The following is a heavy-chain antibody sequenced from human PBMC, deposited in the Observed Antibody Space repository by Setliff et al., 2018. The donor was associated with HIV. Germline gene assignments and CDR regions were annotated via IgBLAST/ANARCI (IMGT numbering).Heavy chain of an antibody. Sequence: SETLSLTCTVSGGSANSHSYYWGWVRQPPMKGLEWIGNVHYSGNIYYNPSLESRVALSVDTSRKRFSLRMTSLSASDTANYFCVNVLGGGLLGPRPSFDSWGQGLLVTVSS. V-gene: IGHV4-39*01. CDR1: GGSANSHSYY. CDR3: VNVLGGGLLGPRPSFDS. CDR2: VHYSGNI. D-gene: IGHD3-16*01. J-gene: IGHJ5*01.